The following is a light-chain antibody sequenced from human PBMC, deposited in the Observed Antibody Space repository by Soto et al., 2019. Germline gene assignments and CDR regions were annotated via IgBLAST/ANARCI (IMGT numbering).Light chain of an antibody. CDR1: QSVSRSY. Sequence: EIVLMQSPGTLSLYQGDRATLSCRSSQSVSRSYLAWYQQKPGQAPRLLIRGTSNRATGIPDRFSGSGSGTDFTLTISRLEPEDFAVYYCQHHGSSPFTFGPGTNVDI. CDR2: GTS. V-gene: IGKV3-20*01. J-gene: IGKJ3*01. CDR3: QHHGSSPFT.